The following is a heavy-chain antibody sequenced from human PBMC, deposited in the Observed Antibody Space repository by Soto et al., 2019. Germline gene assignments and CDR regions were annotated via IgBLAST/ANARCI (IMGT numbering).Heavy chain of an antibody. CDR2: IRQDGSER. V-gene: IGHV3-7*04. CDR3: ARDPLRRFDY. CDR1: GFTFSAYW. D-gene: IGHD3-16*01. J-gene: IGHJ4*02. Sequence: EVQLVESGGGLVQPGKSLRLSCATSGFTFSAYWMTWVRQAPGKGLEWVASIRQDGSERYYVDSVKGRITISRDNAKNSLFLQMNSLRAEDTAVYYCARDPLRRFDYWGQGTLVTVSS.